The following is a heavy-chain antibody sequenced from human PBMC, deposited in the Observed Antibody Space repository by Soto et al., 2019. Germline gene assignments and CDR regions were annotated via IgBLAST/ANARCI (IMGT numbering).Heavy chain of an antibody. CDR3: AKEKGYGSGSYYNSVHGY. D-gene: IGHD3-10*01. CDR2: ISGSGGST. V-gene: IGHV3-23*01. CDR1: GFTFSSYA. Sequence: GGSLRLSCAASGFTFSSYAMSWFRQAPGKGLEWVSAISGSGGSTYYADSVKGRFTISRDNSKNTLYLQMNSLRAEDTAVYYCAKEKGYGSGSYYNSVHGYWGQGTLVTVSS. J-gene: IGHJ4*02.